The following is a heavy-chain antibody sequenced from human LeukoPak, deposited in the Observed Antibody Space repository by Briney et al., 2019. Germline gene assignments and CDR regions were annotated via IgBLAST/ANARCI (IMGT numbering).Heavy chain of an antibody. J-gene: IGHJ6*03. CDR2: ISSSSSTI. CDR3: ARATSNSYLSSGFTYYFYYMDV. D-gene: IGHD3-22*01. V-gene: IGHV3-48*04. Sequence: GGSLRLSCEVSGFTFSSYSMNWVRQAPGKGLEWVSYISSSSSTIYYADSVKGRFTISRDNAKNSLYLQVNSLRAEDTAVYYCARATSNSYLSSGFTYYFYYMDVWGKGTTVTVSS. CDR1: GFTFSSYS.